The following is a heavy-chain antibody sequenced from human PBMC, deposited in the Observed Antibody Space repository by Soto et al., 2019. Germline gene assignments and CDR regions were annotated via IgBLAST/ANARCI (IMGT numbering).Heavy chain of an antibody. V-gene: IGHV4-30-4*01. Sequence: LGLTCTVSGGSISSGDYYWSWIRQPPGKGLEWIGYIYYSGSTYYNPSLKSRVTISVDTSKNQFSLKLSSVTAADTAVYYCASTHYDFWSGYVTWFDPWGQGTLVSVS. J-gene: IGHJ5*02. CDR3: ASTHYDFWSGYVTWFDP. CDR1: GGSISSGDYY. D-gene: IGHD3-3*01. CDR2: IYYSGST.